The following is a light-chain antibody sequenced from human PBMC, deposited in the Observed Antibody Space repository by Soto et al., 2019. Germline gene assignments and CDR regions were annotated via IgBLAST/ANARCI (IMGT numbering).Light chain of an antibody. Sequence: QSALTQPASVSGSPGQSITISCTGTSSDVGGYNYVSWYQQHPGKAPKLMIYDVSNRPSGVSNRFSGSKSGNTASLTISGLQAEDEADYYCNSYTSSSTHVFGTGTKVPVL. CDR1: SSDVGGYNY. CDR2: DVS. J-gene: IGLJ1*01. V-gene: IGLV2-14*01. CDR3: NSYTSSSTHV.